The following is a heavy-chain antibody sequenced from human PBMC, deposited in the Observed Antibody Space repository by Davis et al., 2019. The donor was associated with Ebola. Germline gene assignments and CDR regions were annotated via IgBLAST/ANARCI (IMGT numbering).Heavy chain of an antibody. V-gene: IGHV6-1*01. Sequence: SETLSLTCALSGDSVSSGSWNWIRQSPSRGLEWLGRTYYDRSRWYNDYAVSIKSRIIINADTSKNQLSLQLNSVTPDDTAVYYCTRGWRRGWFDPWGQGTQVIVSS. D-gene: IGHD2-21*02. CDR2: TYYDRSRWYN. CDR3: TRGWRRGWFDP. CDR1: GDSVSSGS. J-gene: IGHJ5*02.